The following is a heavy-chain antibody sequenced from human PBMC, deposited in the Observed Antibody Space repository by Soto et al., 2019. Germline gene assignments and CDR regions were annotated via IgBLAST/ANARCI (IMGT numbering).Heavy chain of an antibody. Sequence: ASVKVSCKTSGYTFTSCYMHWVRQATGQGLEWMGWMNPNNGYTDYAQKFQGRVTMTRDTSLSTAYMELSSLTSDDTAVYYCARGRGWRDYWGQGTLVTVS. J-gene: IGHJ4*02. D-gene: IGHD6-19*01. CDR3: ARGRGWRDY. CDR1: GYTFTSCY. V-gene: IGHV1-8*01. CDR2: MNPNNGYT.